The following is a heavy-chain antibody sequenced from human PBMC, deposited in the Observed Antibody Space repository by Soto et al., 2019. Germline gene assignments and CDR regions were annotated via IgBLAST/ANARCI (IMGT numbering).Heavy chain of an antibody. CDR1: GGSISSSSYY. Sequence: SETLSLTCTVSGGSISSSSYYWGWIRQPPGKGLEWIGSIYYSGSTYYNPSLKSRVTILVDTSKNQFSLKLSSVTAADTAVYYCARGDYYGSGSYYFDYWGQGTLVTVSS. V-gene: IGHV4-39*07. CDR2: IYYSGST. CDR3: ARGDYYGSGSYYFDY. J-gene: IGHJ4*02. D-gene: IGHD3-10*01.